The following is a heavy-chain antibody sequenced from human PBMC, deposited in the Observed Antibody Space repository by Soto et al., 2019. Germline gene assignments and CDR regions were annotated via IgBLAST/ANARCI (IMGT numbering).Heavy chain of an antibody. V-gene: IGHV3-23*01. J-gene: IGHJ6*04. CDR1: GFTFSSYA. CDR3: ARTGGYCRGGSGLTVVGPTQRKGALDV. D-gene: IGHD2-15*01. Sequence: EVQLLESGGGLVQPGGSLRLSCAASGFTFSSYAMSWVRQAPGKGLEWVSAICGSGGSTYYADSVKARFTISRDNSKNTLYRQMDILGAEDRGVYDCARTGGYCRGGSGLTVVGPTQRKGALDVWGKGATVIDFS. CDR2: ICGSGGST.